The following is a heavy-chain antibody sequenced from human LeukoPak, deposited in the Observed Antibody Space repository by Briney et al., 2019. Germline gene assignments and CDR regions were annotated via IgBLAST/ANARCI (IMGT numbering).Heavy chain of an antibody. CDR2: INSDGSST. CDR3: ARGVRIAVAGYIDY. V-gene: IGHV3-74*01. Sequence: GALGTPWAASGFTLSSYWVHWVRQAPGKGLVLVSRINSDGSSTSYADSVKGRFTISRDNAKNTLYLQMNSLRAEDTTVYYCARGVRIAVAGYIDYWGQGTLVTVSS. D-gene: IGHD6-19*01. CDR1: GFTLSSYW. J-gene: IGHJ4*02.